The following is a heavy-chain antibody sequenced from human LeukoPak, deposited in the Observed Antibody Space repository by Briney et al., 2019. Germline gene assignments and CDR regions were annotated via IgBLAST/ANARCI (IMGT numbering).Heavy chain of an antibody. D-gene: IGHD1-26*01. V-gene: IGHV4-59*12. CDR3: SRESGPFCPFGY. CDR2: IYYSGST. J-gene: IGHJ4*02. CDR1: GGSISSDY. Sequence: SETLSLTCTVSGGSISSDYWSWIRQPPGKGLEWIGYIYYSGSTNYNPSLKSRVTISVDTSKNQFSLKLSSVTAADTATYYCSRESGPFCPFGYWGQGTLVIVSS.